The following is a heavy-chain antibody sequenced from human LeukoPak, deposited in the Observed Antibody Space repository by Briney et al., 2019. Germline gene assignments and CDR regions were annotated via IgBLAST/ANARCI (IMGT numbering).Heavy chain of an antibody. J-gene: IGHJ5*02. CDR3: ARASYVRGLSWFDP. D-gene: IGHD2/OR15-2a*01. CDR1: GFIFGNYS. Sequence: GGSLRLSCAASGFIFGNYSMNWVRQAPGKGLEWVSYISSSSSTIYYADSVKGRFTISRDNAKSSLYLQMNSLRAEDTAVYYCARASYVRGLSWFDPWGQGTLVTVSS. V-gene: IGHV3-48*01. CDR2: ISSSSSTI.